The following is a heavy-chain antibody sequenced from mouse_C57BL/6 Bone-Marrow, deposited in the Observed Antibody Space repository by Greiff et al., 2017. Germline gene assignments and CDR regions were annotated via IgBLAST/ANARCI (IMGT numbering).Heavy chain of an antibody. V-gene: IGHV1-64*01. J-gene: IGHJ1*03. CDR2: IHPKIGST. Sequence: QVQLQQPGAELVKPGASVKLSCKASGYTFTSYWMHWVKQRPGQGLEWIGIIHPKIGSTNYNEKFKSKATLTVDNSSSTAYMQLSSLTSEDSAVYYGARITTVVATNVDVWGTGTTVTVSS. CDR1: GYTFTSYW. D-gene: IGHD1-1*01. CDR3: ARITTVVATNVDV.